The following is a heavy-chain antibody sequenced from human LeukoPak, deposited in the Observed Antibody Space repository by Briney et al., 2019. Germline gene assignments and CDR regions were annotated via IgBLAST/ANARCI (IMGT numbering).Heavy chain of an antibody. J-gene: IGHJ4*02. V-gene: IGHV3-15*01. CDR3: TTDRVIAAAGTFDY. D-gene: IGHD6-13*01. CDR2: IKSKTDGGTT. Sequence: SGRSLRLSCAASGFTLSSYGMHWVRQAPGKGLEWVGRIKSKTDGGTTDYPAPVKGRFTISRDDSKNTLYLQMNSLKTEDTAVYYCTTDRVIAAAGTFDYWGRGTLVTVSS. CDR1: GFTLSSYG.